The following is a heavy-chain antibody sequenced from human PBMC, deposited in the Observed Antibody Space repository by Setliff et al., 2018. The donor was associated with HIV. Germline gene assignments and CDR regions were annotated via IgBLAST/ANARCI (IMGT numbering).Heavy chain of an antibody. D-gene: IGHD6-13*01. CDR1: GDIFTSYY. Sequence: ASVKVSCKASGDIFTSYYMHWVRQAPGQGPEWMGVINPSGGSTIYAQKFQGRVTMTRDTSTSTVYMELSSLRSDDTAVYYCARDFSGQQLVGGWFDPWGQGTLVTVS. CDR3: ARDFSGQQLVGGWFDP. J-gene: IGHJ5*02. CDR2: INPSGGST. V-gene: IGHV1-46*01.